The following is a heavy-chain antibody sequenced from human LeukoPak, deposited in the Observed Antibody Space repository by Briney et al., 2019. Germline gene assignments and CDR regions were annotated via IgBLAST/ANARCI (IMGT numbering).Heavy chain of an antibody. J-gene: IGHJ4*02. CDR2: IYLNSGGT. CDR1: GYTFTGYY. D-gene: IGHD1-26*01. Sequence: ASVKVSCKASGYTFTGYYMHWVRQAPGQGLEWMGRIYLNSGGTNYAQKFQGRVNMTRETSISTAYIELSRLRPDDAAVYYCARVAGADYWGQGTLVTVS. CDR3: ARVAGADY. V-gene: IGHV1-2*06.